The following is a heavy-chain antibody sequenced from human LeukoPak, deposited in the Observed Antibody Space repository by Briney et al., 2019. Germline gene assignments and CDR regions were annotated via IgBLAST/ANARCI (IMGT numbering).Heavy chain of an antibody. CDR1: GGSFSGYY. CDR2: INHSGST. Sequence: PSETLSLTCAVYGGSFSGYYWSWIRQPPGKGLEWIGEINHSGSTNYNPSLKSRVTISVDTSKNQFSLKLSSVTAADTAVYYCARAGSTPLWGNWFDPWGQGTLVTVSS. J-gene: IGHJ5*02. V-gene: IGHV4-34*01. D-gene: IGHD5-18*01. CDR3: ARAGSTPLWGNWFDP.